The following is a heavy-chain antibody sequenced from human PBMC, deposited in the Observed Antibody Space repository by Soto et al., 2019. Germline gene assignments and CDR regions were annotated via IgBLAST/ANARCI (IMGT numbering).Heavy chain of an antibody. CDR2: INPSSGGT. Sequence: QVQLVQSGAEVKKPGASVKVSCKASGYPLTAKYLHWVRQAPGLGLEWMGWINPSSGGTKEAQKFRGRVTMTRDTSISAAYMELSRLTSDDTAVYYCAKGGSSWTEWFDPWGQGTLVTVSS. J-gene: IGHJ5*02. V-gene: IGHV1-2*02. CDR3: AKGGSSWTEWFDP. D-gene: IGHD6-13*01. CDR1: GYPLTAKY.